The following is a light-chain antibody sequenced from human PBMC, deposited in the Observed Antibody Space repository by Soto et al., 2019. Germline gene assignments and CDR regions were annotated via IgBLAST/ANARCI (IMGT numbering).Light chain of an antibody. CDR3: QQSNSIPPWT. CDR2: DAS. V-gene: IGKV1-33*01. J-gene: IGKJ1*01. Sequence: DIQLTQSPASVSASVGDRVTITCQASQDVAYYLTWYQQKPGEAPKVLIYDASNLESGVTSRFSGSGSGTDFTLTISSLQPEDVATYYCQQSNSIPPWTFGQGTKVEIK. CDR1: QDVAYY.